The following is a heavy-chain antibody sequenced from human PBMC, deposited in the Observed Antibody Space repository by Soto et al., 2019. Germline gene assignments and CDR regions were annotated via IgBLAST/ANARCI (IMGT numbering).Heavy chain of an antibody. D-gene: IGHD6-13*01. Sequence: PSETLSLTCAVSGGSISSRDYHWSWIRQTPGKGLEWIGEINHSGSTNYNPSLKSRVTISVDTSKNQFSLKLSSVTAADTAVYYCARTTPGTRIISGMDVWGQGTTVTVSS. CDR2: INHSGST. J-gene: IGHJ6*02. CDR1: GGSISSRDYH. V-gene: IGHV4-34*01. CDR3: ARTTPGTRIISGMDV.